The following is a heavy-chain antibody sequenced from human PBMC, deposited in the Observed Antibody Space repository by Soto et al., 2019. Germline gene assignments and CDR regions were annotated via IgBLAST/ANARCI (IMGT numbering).Heavy chain of an antibody. CDR3: ARRPFLLWFGESIYYYYGMDV. Sequence: SETLSLTCTVSGGSISSSSYYWGWIRQPPGKGLEWIGSIYYSGSTYYNPSLKSRVTISVDTSKNQYSLKLSSVTAADTAVYYCARRPFLLWFGESIYYYYGMDVWGQGTTVT. D-gene: IGHD3-10*01. V-gene: IGHV4-39*01. J-gene: IGHJ6*02. CDR2: IYYSGST. CDR1: GGSISSSSYY.